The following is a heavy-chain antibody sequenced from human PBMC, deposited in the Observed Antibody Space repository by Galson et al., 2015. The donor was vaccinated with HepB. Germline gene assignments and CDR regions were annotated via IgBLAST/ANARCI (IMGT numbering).Heavy chain of an antibody. Sequence: QSGAEVKKPGESLRISCKGSGYSFTSYWISWVRQMPGKGLEWMGRIDPSDSYTNYSPSFQGHVTISADKSISTAYLQWSSLKASDTAMYYCARETNLDGSGSYYQFDPWGQGTLVTVSS. V-gene: IGHV5-10-1*01. CDR1: GYSFTSYW. CDR3: ARETNLDGSGSYYQFDP. D-gene: IGHD3-10*01. CDR2: IDPSDSYT. J-gene: IGHJ5*02.